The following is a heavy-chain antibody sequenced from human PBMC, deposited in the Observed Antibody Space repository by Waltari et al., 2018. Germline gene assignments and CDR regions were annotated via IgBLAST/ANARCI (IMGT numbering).Heavy chain of an antibody. Sequence: QVQLVQSGAEVKKPGSSVKVSCKASGGTFSSYAISWVRQAPGQGLEWMGRISPILGIANYAQKFQGRVTITADKSTSTAYMELSSLRSEDTAVYYCARDLIAAAVLNWFDPWGQGTLVTVSS. CDR2: ISPILGIA. J-gene: IGHJ5*02. V-gene: IGHV1-69*09. D-gene: IGHD6-13*01. CDR1: GGTFSSYA. CDR3: ARDLIAAAVLNWFDP.